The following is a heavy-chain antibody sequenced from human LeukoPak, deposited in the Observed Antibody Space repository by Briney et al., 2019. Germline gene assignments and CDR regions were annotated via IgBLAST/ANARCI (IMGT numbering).Heavy chain of an antibody. D-gene: IGHD2-15*01. CDR2: IKSKSDGGTT. CDR1: GFTFSSAW. Sequence: GGSLRLSCAASGFTFSSAWMAWVRQAPGKRLEWVGRIKSKSDGGTTEYAAPVKGRFTISTDASKNTLYLQMNSLGTEDTAVYYCTTHYCSGGRCYHFDYWGQGSLVTVSP. J-gene: IGHJ4*02. CDR3: TTHYCSGGRCYHFDY. V-gene: IGHV3-15*01.